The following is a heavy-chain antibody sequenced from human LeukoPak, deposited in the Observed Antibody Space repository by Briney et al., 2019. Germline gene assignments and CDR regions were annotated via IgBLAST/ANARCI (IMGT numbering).Heavy chain of an antibody. V-gene: IGHV1-46*01. Sequence: ASVKVSCKASGYTFTSYYMHWVRQAPGQGLERMGIINPSGGSTSYAQKFQGRVTMTRDTSTSTVYMELSSLRTEDTAVYYCARDAYQLPRAVVMNYWGQGTLVTVSS. D-gene: IGHD2-2*01. J-gene: IGHJ4*02. CDR3: ARDAYQLPRAVVMNY. CDR1: GYTFTSYY. CDR2: INPSGGST.